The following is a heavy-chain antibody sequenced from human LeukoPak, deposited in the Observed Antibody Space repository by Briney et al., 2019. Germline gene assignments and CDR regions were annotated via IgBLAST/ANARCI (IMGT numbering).Heavy chain of an antibody. CDR2: IYYSGST. Sequence: SETLSLTCTVSGGSISSSSYYWGWIRQPPGKGLEWIGSIYYSGSTYYNPSLKSRVTISVDTSKNQFSLKLSSVTAADTAVYYCARAFNSYGYGYYFDYWGQGTLVTVSS. CDR1: GGSISSSSYY. D-gene: IGHD5-18*01. CDR3: ARAFNSYGYGYYFDY. J-gene: IGHJ4*02. V-gene: IGHV4-39*07.